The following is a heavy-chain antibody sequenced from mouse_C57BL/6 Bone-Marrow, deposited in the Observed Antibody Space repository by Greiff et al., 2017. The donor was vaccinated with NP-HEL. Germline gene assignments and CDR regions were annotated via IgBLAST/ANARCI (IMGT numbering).Heavy chain of an antibody. CDR2: ISDGGSYT. CDR1: GFTFSSYA. CDR3: ARDLDGYYDS. V-gene: IGHV5-4*01. Sequence: EVKLVESGGGLVKPGGSLKLSCAASGFTFSSYAMSWVRQTPEKRLEWVATISDGGSYTYYPDNVKGRFTISRDNAKNNLYLQMSHLKSEDTAMYYCARDLDGYYDSWGQGTTLTVSS. J-gene: IGHJ2*01. D-gene: IGHD2-3*01.